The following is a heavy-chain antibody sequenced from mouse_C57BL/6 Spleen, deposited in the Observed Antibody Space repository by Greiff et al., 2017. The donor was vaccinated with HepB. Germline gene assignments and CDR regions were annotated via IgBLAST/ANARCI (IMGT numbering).Heavy chain of an antibody. J-gene: IGHJ2*01. V-gene: IGHV1-82*01. CDR3: ARDGYYVGYFDY. CDR1: GYAFSSSW. D-gene: IGHD2-3*01. Sequence: VQRVESGPELVKPGASVKISCKASGYAFSSSWMNWVKQRPGKGLEWIGRIYPGDGDTNYNGKFKGKATLTADKSSSTAYMQLSSLTSEDSAVYFCARDGYYVGYFDYWGQGTTLTVSS. CDR2: IYPGDGDT.